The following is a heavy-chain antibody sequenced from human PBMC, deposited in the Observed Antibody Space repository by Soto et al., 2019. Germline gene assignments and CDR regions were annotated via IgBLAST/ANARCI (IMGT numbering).Heavy chain of an antibody. Sequence: GPLRLSGEASVFSFRSFAMNWVRQAPGRGLEWVSYISDDGASIYYADSLKGRFTISRDNAKNSLSLQMNNLRAEDTAVYYCARENSVQAWLHHFDHWGLGTLVSVSS. V-gene: IGHV3-48*03. J-gene: IGHJ4*02. CDR1: VFSFRSFA. CDR3: ARENSVQAWLHHFDH. D-gene: IGHD5-18*01. CDR2: ISDDGASI.